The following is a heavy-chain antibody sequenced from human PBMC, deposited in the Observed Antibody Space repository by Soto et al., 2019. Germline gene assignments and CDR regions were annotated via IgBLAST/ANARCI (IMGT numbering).Heavy chain of an antibody. V-gene: IGHV1-46*01. CDR1: GYTFSNSY. CDR3: ASVAFTNRGTWFDP. D-gene: IGHD3-16*01. CDR2: INPPGGST. J-gene: IGHJ5*02. Sequence: ASVKVSFKASGYTFSNSYIHWVRQAPGQGPEWMGMINPPGGSTSHAQKFQGRVTLTRDKSTSTAYLELSSLRSEDTAVYYCASVAFTNRGTWFDPWGQGTLVTVSS.